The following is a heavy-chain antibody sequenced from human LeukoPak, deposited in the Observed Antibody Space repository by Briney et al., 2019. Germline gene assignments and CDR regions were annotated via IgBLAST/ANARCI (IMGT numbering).Heavy chain of an antibody. CDR1: GFTFDDYA. V-gene: IGHV3-9*01. CDR3: AKASGGTYYYYMDV. CDR2: INWNSRNI. Sequence: PGRSLRLSCAPSGFTFDDYAMHWVRQAPGKGLEWVSCINWNSRNIGYADSVKGRFTISRDNAKNSLYLQMNSLRAEDTALYYCAKASGGTYYYYMDVWGKGTTVTVSS. D-gene: IGHD3-3*01. J-gene: IGHJ6*03.